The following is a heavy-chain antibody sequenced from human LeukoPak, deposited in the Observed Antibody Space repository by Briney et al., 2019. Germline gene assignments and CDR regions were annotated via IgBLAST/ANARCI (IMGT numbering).Heavy chain of an antibody. CDR3: ARGGSGWNYYYYYMDV. CDR1: GGSISSYY. Sequence: SETLSLTCTVSGGSISSYYWSWIRQPPGKGLEWIGYIYYSGSTNYNPSLKSRVTISVDTSKNQFSLKLSSVTAADTAVYYCARGGSGWNYYYYYMDVWGKGTTVTISS. V-gene: IGHV4-59*08. CDR2: IYYSGST. D-gene: IGHD6-19*01. J-gene: IGHJ6*03.